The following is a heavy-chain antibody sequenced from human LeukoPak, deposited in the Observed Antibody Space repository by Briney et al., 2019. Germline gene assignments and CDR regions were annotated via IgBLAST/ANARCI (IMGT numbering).Heavy chain of an antibody. Sequence: GASVKVSCKASGYTFTGYYMHWVRQAPGQGLEWMGWINPNSGGTNYAQKFQGRVTMTRDTSISTAYMELSRLRSDDTAVCYCARSLGETPLTSFDYWGQGTLVTVSS. CDR2: INPNSGGT. V-gene: IGHV1-2*02. J-gene: IGHJ4*02. CDR1: GYTFTGYY. CDR3: ARSLGETPLTSFDY. D-gene: IGHD3-10*01.